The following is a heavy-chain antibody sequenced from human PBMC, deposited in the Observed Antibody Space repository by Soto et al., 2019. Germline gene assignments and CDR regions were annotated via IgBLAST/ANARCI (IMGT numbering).Heavy chain of an antibody. CDR1: WFTFFADA. Sequence: GGSLKISCATSWFTFFADALSLVPPGPREGLEWVSGLFGSGGGIQYADSVRGRFTVSRDNSKNTLYLQMDNLRAEDTAVYYCAKDAIAGNGIWEPFDMWGQGTEVTVSS. CDR3: AKDAIAGNGIWEPFDM. V-gene: IGHV3-23*01. D-gene: IGHD2-8*01. CDR2: LFGSGGGI. J-gene: IGHJ3*02.